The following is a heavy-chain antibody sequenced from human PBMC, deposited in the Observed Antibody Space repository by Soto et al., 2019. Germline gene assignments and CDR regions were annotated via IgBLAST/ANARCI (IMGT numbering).Heavy chain of an antibody. V-gene: IGHV1-69*06. J-gene: IGHJ6*02. CDR2: IIPIFGTA. CDR3: AGFWSGYYVPEFGYYYYGMDV. CDR1: GYTFTSYA. Sequence: SVKVSCKASGYTFTSYAISWVRQAPGQGLEWMGGIIPIFGTANYAQKFQGRVTITADKSTSTAYMELSSLRSEDTAVYYCAGFWSGYYVPEFGYYYYGMDVWGQGTTVTVSS. D-gene: IGHD3-3*01.